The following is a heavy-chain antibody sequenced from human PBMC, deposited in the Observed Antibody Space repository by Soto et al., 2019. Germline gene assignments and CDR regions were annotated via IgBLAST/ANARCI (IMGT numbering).Heavy chain of an antibody. J-gene: IGHJ4*02. V-gene: IGHV3-53*01. D-gene: IGHD3-22*01. CDR3: TRAEVYYDRFDY. CDR1: GFTVSSNY. Sequence: GGSLRLSCAASGFTVSSNYMGWVRQAPGKGLEWVSVIYSGGDTFYPDSVKGRFTISRDNSWNTLYLQMNGLRVEDTAVYYCTRAEVYYDRFDYWGQGSLDTVS. CDR2: IYSGGDT.